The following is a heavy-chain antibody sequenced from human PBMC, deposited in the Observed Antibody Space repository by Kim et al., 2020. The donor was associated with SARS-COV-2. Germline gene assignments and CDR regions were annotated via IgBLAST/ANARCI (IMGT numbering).Heavy chain of an antibody. Sequence: ASVKVSCKASGYTFTSYDINWVRQATGQGLEWMGWMNPNSGNTGYAQKFQGRVTMTRNTSISTAYMELSSLRSEDTAVYYCARGIFGIGSSWSRVPYGMDVWGQGTTVTVSS. CDR2: MNPNSGNT. D-gene: IGHD6-13*01. CDR3: ARGIFGIGSSWSRVPYGMDV. V-gene: IGHV1-8*01. CDR1: GYTFTSYD. J-gene: IGHJ6*02.